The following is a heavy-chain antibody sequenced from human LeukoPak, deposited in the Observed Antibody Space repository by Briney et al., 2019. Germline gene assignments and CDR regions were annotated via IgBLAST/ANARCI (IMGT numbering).Heavy chain of an antibody. CDR3: ARGFSRGYSSYYYYGMDV. J-gene: IGHJ6*02. Sequence: PSETLSLTCAVYGGSFSGYYWSWIRQPPGKGLEWIGEINHSGSTNYNPSLKSRVTISVDTSKNQFSLKLSSVTVADTAVYYCARGFSRGYSSYYYYGMDVWGQGTTVTVSS. V-gene: IGHV4-34*01. D-gene: IGHD5-18*01. CDR2: INHSGST. CDR1: GGSFSGYY.